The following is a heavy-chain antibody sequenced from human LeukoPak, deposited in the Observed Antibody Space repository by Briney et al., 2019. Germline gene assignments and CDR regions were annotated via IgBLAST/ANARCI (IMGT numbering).Heavy chain of an antibody. Sequence: GRSLRLSCAASGFTFSSYGMHWVRQAPGQGLVWVSRINTDGSSTNYADSVKGRFTISRDNAKNTLYLQMNSLRDDDTAVYYCARSNYDYWSGYRGVFDFWGQGTMVTASS. D-gene: IGHD3-3*01. CDR1: GFTFSSYG. CDR2: INTDGSST. CDR3: ARSNYDYWSGYRGVFDF. V-gene: IGHV3-74*01. J-gene: IGHJ3*01.